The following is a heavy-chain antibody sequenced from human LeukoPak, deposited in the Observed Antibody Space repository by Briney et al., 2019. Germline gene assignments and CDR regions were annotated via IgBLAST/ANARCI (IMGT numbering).Heavy chain of an antibody. J-gene: IGHJ4*02. CDR3: ARTVLRYQFDY. V-gene: IGHV4-39*07. D-gene: IGHD3-9*01. CDR1: GGSISSSSYY. CDR2: TYYSGST. Sequence: SETLSLTCTVSGGSISSSSYYWGWIRQPPGKGLGWIGSTYYSGSTYYNPSLKSRVTISVDTSKNQFSLKLSSVTAADTAVYYCARTVLRYQFDYWGQGTLVAVSS.